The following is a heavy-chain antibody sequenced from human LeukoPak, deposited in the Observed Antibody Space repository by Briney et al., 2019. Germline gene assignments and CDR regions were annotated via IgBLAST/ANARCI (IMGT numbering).Heavy chain of an antibody. J-gene: IGHJ4*02. CDR3: ARSNGGPFEY. V-gene: IGHV3-30*19. D-gene: IGHD4-23*01. Sequence: PGGSLRLSCAASGFTFSSYGMHWVRQAPGKGLEWVAVISSDGSTKYYADSVKGRFTISRDDSKNTLYLEMNSLRAEDTAVYYCARSNGGPFEYWGQGTLVTVSS. CDR1: GFTFSSYG. CDR2: ISSDGSTK.